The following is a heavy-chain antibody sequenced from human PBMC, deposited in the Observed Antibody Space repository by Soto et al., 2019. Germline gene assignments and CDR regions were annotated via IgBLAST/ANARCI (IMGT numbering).Heavy chain of an antibody. CDR2: VSNDGRNT. CDR1: GFTFSDYA. D-gene: IGHD6-19*01. Sequence: VQLVESGGGVVQPGRSRRLSCAASGFTFSDYAMHWVRQAPGKGLAWVAVVSNDGRNTHYADAVKGRFTISRDSSNNTVSLEMTILRAEDTAVYYCAKAGRQWLVTSDFNYWGQGALVTVSS. J-gene: IGHJ4*02. V-gene: IGHV3-30*18. CDR3: AKAGRQWLVTSDFNY.